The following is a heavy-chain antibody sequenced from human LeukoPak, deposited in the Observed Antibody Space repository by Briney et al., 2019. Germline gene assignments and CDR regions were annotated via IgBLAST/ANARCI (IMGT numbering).Heavy chain of an antibody. CDR2: IYSGGGT. CDR1: GFTFTNYA. V-gene: IGHV3-53*01. Sequence: PGGSLRLSCIDSGFTFTNYAMHWVRQAPGKGLEWVSVIYSGGGTYYADFVKGRFTISRDDSKNTLFLQMNSLRAEDSAVYYCASAMNFGHFDLWGRGTLVTVSS. J-gene: IGHJ2*01. D-gene: IGHD2-2*01. CDR3: ASAMNFGHFDL.